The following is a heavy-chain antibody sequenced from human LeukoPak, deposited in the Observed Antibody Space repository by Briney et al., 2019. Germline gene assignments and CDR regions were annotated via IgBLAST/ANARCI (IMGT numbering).Heavy chain of an antibody. D-gene: IGHD3-16*01. CDR2: ISGSGGST. J-gene: IGHJ6*03. V-gene: IGHV3-23*01. CDR1: GFTFSSYA. Sequence: GGSLRLSSAASGFTFSSYAMSWVRQAPGKGLEWVSAISGSGGSTYYADSVRGRFTISRDNSKNTLYLQMNSLRAEDTAVYYCAKLGGSVAINYYYYMDVWGKGTTVTVSS. CDR3: AKLGGSVAINYYYYMDV.